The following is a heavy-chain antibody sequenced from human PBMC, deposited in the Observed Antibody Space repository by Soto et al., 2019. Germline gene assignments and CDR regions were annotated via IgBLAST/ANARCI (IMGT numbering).Heavy chain of an antibody. CDR1: EGSVGRYY. J-gene: IGHJ4*02. CDR3: SRSSTGSYYQQY. V-gene: IGHV4-59*02. D-gene: IGHD3-10*01. Sequence: SQTMSLTRTVFEGSVGRYYWSWIRQPPRKGMEIIGYISYIVNTKYSPSLKNRVTILRDTSNKQFSLNLTSVTAADMAVYYCSRSSTGSYYQQYWGQGALVTVSS. CDR2: ISYIVNT.